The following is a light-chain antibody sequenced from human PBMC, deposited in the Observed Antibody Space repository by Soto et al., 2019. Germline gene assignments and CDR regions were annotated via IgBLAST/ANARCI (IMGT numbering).Light chain of an antibody. J-gene: IGKJ5*01. Sequence: EKVMTQSPATLSVSPGERATLSCRASQSVSSNLAWYQQKPGQAPRLLIYGTSTRATGIPARFSGSGSGTEFTLTISSLQSEDFAVYYCQQYTNWPPNTFGQGTRLEIK. V-gene: IGKV3-15*01. CDR3: QQYTNWPPNT. CDR1: QSVSSN. CDR2: GTS.